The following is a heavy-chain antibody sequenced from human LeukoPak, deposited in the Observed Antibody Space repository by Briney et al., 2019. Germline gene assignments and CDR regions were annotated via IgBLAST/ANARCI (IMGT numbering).Heavy chain of an antibody. D-gene: IGHD2-15*01. CDR3: ARDHPYCSGGSCYSKYNVLYFDY. Sequence: KSSETLSLTCTVSGGSISSGSYYWSWIRQPAGKGLEWIGRIYTSGSTNYNPSLKSRVTISVDTTKNQFSLKLSSVTAADTAVYYCARDHPYCSGGSCYSKYNVLYFDYWGQGTLVTVSS. CDR2: IYTSGST. V-gene: IGHV4-61*02. CDR1: GGSISSGSYY. J-gene: IGHJ4*02.